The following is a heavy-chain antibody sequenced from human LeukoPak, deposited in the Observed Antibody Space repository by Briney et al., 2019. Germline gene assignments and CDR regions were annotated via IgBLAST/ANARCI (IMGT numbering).Heavy chain of an antibody. CDR2: IIPILGIA. Sequence: GASVKVSCKASGGTFSSYAISWVRQAPGQGLEWMGRIIPILGIANYAQKSQGRVTITADKSTSTAYMELSSLRSEDTAVYYCASRGSRRDQGRYYYYGMDVWGQGTTVTVSS. D-gene: IGHD3-10*01. J-gene: IGHJ6*02. CDR3: ASRGSRRDQGRYYYYGMDV. V-gene: IGHV1-69*04. CDR1: GGTFSSYA.